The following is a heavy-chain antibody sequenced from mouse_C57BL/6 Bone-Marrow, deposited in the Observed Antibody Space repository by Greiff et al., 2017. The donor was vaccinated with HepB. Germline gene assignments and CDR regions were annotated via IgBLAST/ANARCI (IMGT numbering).Heavy chain of an antibody. D-gene: IGHD2-2*01. CDR3: ARSGGLAWFAY. V-gene: IGHV1-66*01. J-gene: IGHJ3*01. CDR2: IYPGSGNT. Sequence: VQLQQSGPELVKPGASVKISCKASGYSFTSYYIHWVKQRPGQGLEWIGWIYPGSGNTKYNEKFKGKATLTADTSSSTAYMQLSSLTSEDSAVYYCARSGGLAWFAYWGQGTLVTVSA. CDR1: GYSFTSYY.